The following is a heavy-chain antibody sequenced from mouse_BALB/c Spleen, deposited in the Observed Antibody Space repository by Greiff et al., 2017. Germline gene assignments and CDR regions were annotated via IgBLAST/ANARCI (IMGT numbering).Heavy chain of an antibody. V-gene: IGHV7-3*02. Sequence: EVQLVESGGGLVQPGGSLRLSCATSGFTFTDYYMSWVRQPPGKALEWLGFIRNKANGYTTEYSASVKGRFTISRDNSQSILYLQMNTLRAEDSATYYCARDIGGTGWYFDVWGAGTTVTVSS. CDR3: ARDIGGTGWYFDV. CDR1: GFTFTDYY. D-gene: IGHD3-3*01. J-gene: IGHJ1*01. CDR2: IRNKANGYTT.